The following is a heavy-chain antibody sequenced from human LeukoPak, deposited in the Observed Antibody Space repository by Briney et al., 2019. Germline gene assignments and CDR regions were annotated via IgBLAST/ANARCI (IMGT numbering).Heavy chain of an antibody. J-gene: IGHJ4*02. Sequence: SETLSLTCAVYGGSFSGYYWSWIRQPPGKGLEWIGNIYYTGNTYYNPSLKSRVTISVDTSKNQFSLKLSSASAADTAVYYCARCARSPIYFDYWGQGTLVTVSS. D-gene: IGHD2-2*02. CDR2: IYYTGNT. CDR3: ARCARSPIYFDY. V-gene: IGHV4-34*01. CDR1: GGSFSGYY.